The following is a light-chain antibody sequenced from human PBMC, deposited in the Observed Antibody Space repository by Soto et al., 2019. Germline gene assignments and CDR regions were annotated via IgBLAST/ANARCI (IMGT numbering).Light chain of an antibody. J-gene: IGLJ1*01. V-gene: IGLV2-23*02. Sequence: QSALTQPASVSGSPGQSITISCTGTSSDVGNYNLVSWYQQHPGKAPKLMIYDVSKRPSGVSNRFSGSKSGNTASLTISGHQADDEADYYCCSYAGDSYVFGTGTKVTVL. CDR1: SSDVGNYNL. CDR2: DVS. CDR3: CSYAGDSYV.